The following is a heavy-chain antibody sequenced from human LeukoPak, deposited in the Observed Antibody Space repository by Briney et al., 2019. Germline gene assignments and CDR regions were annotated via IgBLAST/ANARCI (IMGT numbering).Heavy chain of an antibody. V-gene: IGHV3-23*01. CDR3: AKDQFRIPNYYDSSGYP. CDR2: ISGSGGST. J-gene: IGHJ5*02. D-gene: IGHD3-22*01. Sequence: GGSLRLSCAASGFTFSSYAMSWVRQAPGKGLEWVSAISGSGGSTYYADSVKGRFTISRDNSKNTLYLQMNSLRAEDTAVYYCAKDQFRIPNYYDSSGYPWGQGTLVTVSS. CDR1: GFTFSSYA.